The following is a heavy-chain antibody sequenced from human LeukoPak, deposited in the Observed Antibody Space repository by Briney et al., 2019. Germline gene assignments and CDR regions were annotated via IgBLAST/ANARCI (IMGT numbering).Heavy chain of an antibody. CDR3: ARGVPAYDFWSGYLNWFDP. Sequence: ASVKVSCKASGYTFTGYYMHWVRQAPGQGLEWMGWINPNSGNTGYAQKFQGRVTMTRNTSISTAYMELSSLRSEDTAVYYCARGVPAYDFWSGYLNWFDPWGQGTLVTVSS. CDR1: GYTFTGYY. J-gene: IGHJ5*02. D-gene: IGHD3-3*01. CDR2: INPNSGNT. V-gene: IGHV1-8*02.